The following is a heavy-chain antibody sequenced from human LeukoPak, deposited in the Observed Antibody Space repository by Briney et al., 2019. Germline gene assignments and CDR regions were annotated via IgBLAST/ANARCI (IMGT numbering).Heavy chain of an antibody. CDR1: GYTFTSYA. Sequence: ASVKVSCKASGYTFTSYAMHWVRQAPGQRLEWMGWINAGNGNTKYSRKFQGRVTITRDTSASTAYMELSSLRSEDTAVYYCARGSDYDFWSGPHFDYWGQGALVTVSS. CDR2: INAGNGNT. CDR3: ARGSDYDFWSGPHFDY. J-gene: IGHJ4*02. D-gene: IGHD3-3*01. V-gene: IGHV1-3*01.